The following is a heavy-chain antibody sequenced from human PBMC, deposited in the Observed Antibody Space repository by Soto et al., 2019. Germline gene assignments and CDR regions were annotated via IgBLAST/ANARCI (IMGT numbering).Heavy chain of an antibody. CDR1: GGSFSGYY. CDR3: ARGRGGWYLGGWFDP. V-gene: IGHV4-34*01. CDR2: INHSGST. J-gene: IGHJ5*02. D-gene: IGHD6-19*01. Sequence: SETLSLTCAVYGGSFSGYYWSWIRQPPGKGLEWIGEINHSGSTNYNPSLKSRVTISVDTSKNQLSLKLSSVTAADTAVYYCARGRGGWYLGGWFDPWGQGTLVTVSS.